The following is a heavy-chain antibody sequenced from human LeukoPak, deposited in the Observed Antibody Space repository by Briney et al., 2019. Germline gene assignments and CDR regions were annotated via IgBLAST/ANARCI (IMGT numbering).Heavy chain of an antibody. V-gene: IGHV4-4*09. CDR2: IYTSGSI. J-gene: IGHJ4*02. D-gene: IGHD2-2*01. Sequence: SETLSLTCTVSGGSISSYYWSWIRQPPGKGLEWIGYIYTSGSINYNPSLKSRVTISVDTSKNQFSLKLSSVTAADTAVYYCARRRYCSSTSCYNYFDYWGQGTLVTVSS. CDR1: GGSISSYY. CDR3: ARRRYCSSTSCYNYFDY.